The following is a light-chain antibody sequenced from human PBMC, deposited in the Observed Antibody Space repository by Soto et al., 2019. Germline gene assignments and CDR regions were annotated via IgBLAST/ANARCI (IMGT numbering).Light chain of an antibody. J-gene: IGKJ1*01. CDR2: LGS. CDR3: MQALQTPT. CDR1: QSLLHSNGYNY. Sequence: DIVMTQSPLSLPVTPGEPASISCRSNQSLLHSNGYNYLDWYLQKPGQSPQLLIYLGSNRASGVPDRFSGSGSGTDFTLKISRVEAEDVGVYYCMQALQTPTFGQGTKVDIK. V-gene: IGKV2-28*01.